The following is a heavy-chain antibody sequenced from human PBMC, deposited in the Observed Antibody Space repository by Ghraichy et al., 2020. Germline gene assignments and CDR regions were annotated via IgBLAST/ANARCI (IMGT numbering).Heavy chain of an antibody. CDR1: GFTFSSYA. D-gene: IGHD5-18*01. CDR3: AKALDTAMVNNGY. CDR2: ISGSGGST. Sequence: LSLTCAASGFTFSSYAMSWVRQAPGKGLEWVSAISGSGGSTYYADSVKGRFTISRDNSKNTLYLQMNSLRAEDTAVYYCAKALDTAMVNNGYWGQGTLVTVSS. J-gene: IGHJ4*02. V-gene: IGHV3-23*01.